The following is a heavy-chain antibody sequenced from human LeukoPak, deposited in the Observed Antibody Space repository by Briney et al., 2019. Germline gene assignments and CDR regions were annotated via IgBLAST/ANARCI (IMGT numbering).Heavy chain of an antibody. CDR3: ARQRAGFGEQYVNYYYYGMDV. V-gene: IGHV4-34*01. Sequence: PSETLSLTCAVYGGSFSGYYWSWIRQPPGKGLEWIGEINHSGSTNYNPSLKSRVTISVDTSKNQFSLKLSSVTAADTAVYYCARQRAGFGEQYVNYYYYGMDVWGQGTTVTVSS. D-gene: IGHD3-10*01. CDR2: INHSGST. J-gene: IGHJ6*02. CDR1: GGSFSGYY.